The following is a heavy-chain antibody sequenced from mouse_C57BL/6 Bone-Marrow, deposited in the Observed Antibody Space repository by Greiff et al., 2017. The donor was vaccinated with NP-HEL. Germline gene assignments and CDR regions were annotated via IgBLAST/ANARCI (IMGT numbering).Heavy chain of an antibody. J-gene: IGHJ4*01. CDR2: SRNKANDYTT. V-gene: IGHV7-1*01. Sequence: EVKVVESGGGLVQSGRSLRLSCATSGFTFSDFYMEWVRQAPGKGLEWIAASRNKANDYTTEYSASVKGRFIVSRDTSQSILYLQMNALRAEDTAIYYCARDASRCSSYGAMDYWGQGTSVTVSS. CDR3: ARDASRCSSYGAMDY. CDR1: GFTFSDFY. D-gene: IGHD1-1*01.